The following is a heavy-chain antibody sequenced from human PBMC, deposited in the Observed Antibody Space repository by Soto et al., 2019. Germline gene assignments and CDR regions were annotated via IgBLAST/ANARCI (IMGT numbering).Heavy chain of an antibody. D-gene: IGHD1-7*01. J-gene: IGHJ4*02. CDR2: IIPIFGTA. CDR3: AGGLGTSPAFDY. Sequence: SVQVSCKAAGGTFSSYAISWVRQAPGQGIEWMGGIIPIFGTANYAQKFQGRVTITADESTSTAYMELSSLRSEDTAVYYCAGGLGTSPAFDYWGQGTLVTVSS. V-gene: IGHV1-69*13. CDR1: GGTFSSYA.